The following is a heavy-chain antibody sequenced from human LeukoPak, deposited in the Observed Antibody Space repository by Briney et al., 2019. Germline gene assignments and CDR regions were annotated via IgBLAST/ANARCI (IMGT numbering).Heavy chain of an antibody. CDR1: GYTFTSYD. CDR2: MNPNSGNT. D-gene: IGHD2-15*01. J-gene: IGHJ6*02. Sequence: ASVKVSCKASGYTFTSYDINWVRQATGQGLEWMGWMNPNSGNTGYAQKFQGRVTMTRNTSISTAYMELSSLRSEDTAVYYCARWEIYCSGGSCDYGMDVWGQGTTVTVSS. V-gene: IGHV1-8*01. CDR3: ARWEIYCSGGSCDYGMDV.